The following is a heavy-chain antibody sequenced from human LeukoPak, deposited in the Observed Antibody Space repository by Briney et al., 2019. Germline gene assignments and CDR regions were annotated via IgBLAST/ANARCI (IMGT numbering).Heavy chain of an antibody. D-gene: IGHD2/OR15-2a*01. J-gene: IGHJ4*02. Sequence: GGSLRLSCAASGFSFSSYWMHWVRQAPGKGLEWVARISTEGSSALSADPGRGGFTIPRENADNTLYLQLKSRRAEDRAVYYCARVSFCPRCHFDHWGQGTLVTVSS. CDR2: ISTEGSSA. V-gene: IGHV3-74*03. CDR3: ARVSFCPRCHFDH. CDR1: GFSFSSYW.